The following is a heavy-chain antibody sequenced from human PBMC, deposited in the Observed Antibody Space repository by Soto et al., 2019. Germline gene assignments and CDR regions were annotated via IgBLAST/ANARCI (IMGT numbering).Heavy chain of an antibody. J-gene: IGHJ6*02. V-gene: IGHV3-23*01. CDR1: GFTFSSYA. CDR3: AKVNWAPEGYYYYGMDV. CDR2: ISGSGGST. Sequence: PGGSLRLSCAASGFTFSSYAMSWVRQVPGKGLEWVSAISGSGGSTYYADSVKGRFTISRDNSKNTLYLQMNSLRAEDTAVYYCAKVNWAPEGYYYYGMDVWGQGTTVTVSS. D-gene: IGHD7-27*01.